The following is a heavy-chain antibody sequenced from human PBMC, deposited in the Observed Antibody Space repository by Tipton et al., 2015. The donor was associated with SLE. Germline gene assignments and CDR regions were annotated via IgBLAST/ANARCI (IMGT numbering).Heavy chain of an antibody. CDR2: VYYTGIT. J-gene: IGHJ6*03. CDR1: GDSMRNHY. V-gene: IGHV4-59*11. CDR3: AREGVRLERPSYYNYMDV. Sequence: TLSLTCSVSGDSMRNHYWSWIRQSPGKGLEHIGYVYYTGITNSNPSLRSRVTLSMETSKNQFSLKLTSVTAADTAVYYCAREGVRLERPSYYNYMDVWGEGTTVTISS. D-gene: IGHD1-1*01.